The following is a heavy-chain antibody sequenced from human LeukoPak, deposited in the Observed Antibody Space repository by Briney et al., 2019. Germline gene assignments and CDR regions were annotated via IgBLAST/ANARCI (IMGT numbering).Heavy chain of an antibody. CDR1: GFTFSSYA. J-gene: IGHJ4*02. Sequence: PGGSLRLSCAASGFTFSSYAMSWVRQAPGKGLEWVSAISGSGGSTYYADSVKGRFTISRDNSKNTLYLQMNSLRAEDTAVYYCAKDRENIVVVPAATDYWGQGTLVTVSS. V-gene: IGHV3-23*01. D-gene: IGHD2-2*01. CDR3: AKDRENIVVVPAATDY. CDR2: ISGSGGST.